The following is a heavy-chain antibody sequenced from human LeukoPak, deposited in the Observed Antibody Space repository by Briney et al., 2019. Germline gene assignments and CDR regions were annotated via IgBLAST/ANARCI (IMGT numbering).Heavy chain of an antibody. V-gene: IGHV3-23*05. J-gene: IGHJ4*02. CDR2: IGSDNKP. D-gene: IGHD2-15*01. Sequence: PPGGSLRLSCEASGFTFSAYAMTWVRQAPGKGLEWVSSIGSDNKPHYSESVKGRFAISRDNSKSMLFLQLNSLRAEDTALYYCARVICSGGSCYHFDYWGQGALVTVSS. CDR3: ARVICSGGSCYHFDY. CDR1: GFTFSAYA.